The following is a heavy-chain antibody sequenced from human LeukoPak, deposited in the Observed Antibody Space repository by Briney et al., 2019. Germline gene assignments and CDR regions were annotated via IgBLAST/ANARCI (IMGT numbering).Heavy chain of an antibody. CDR3: AKGGHYNFDY. Sequence: GGSLRLSCAASGFTFSTYWMKWVRQAPGKGLEWVASIKGDGSDKYYVDSAKGRFSISRDNAKNSLYLQMNSLRTEDTAVYYCAKGGHYNFDYWGQGTLVTVSS. D-gene: IGHD4-11*01. CDR1: GFTFSTYW. V-gene: IGHV3-7*01. J-gene: IGHJ4*02. CDR2: IKGDGSDK.